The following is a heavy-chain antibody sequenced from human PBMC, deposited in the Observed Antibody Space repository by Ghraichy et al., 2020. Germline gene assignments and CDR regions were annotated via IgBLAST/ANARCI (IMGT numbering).Heavy chain of an antibody. Sequence: SETLSLTCTVSGASISSYSWTWIRQPPGKGLEWIAYISYDGSTNYNPSLESRVTISRDTSKNQVSLKLRSVTAADTAVYYCASGGNSYGPQLFWGQGTLVTVTS. J-gene: IGHJ4*02. V-gene: IGHV4-59*01. D-gene: IGHD4-23*01. CDR3: ASGGNSYGPQLF. CDR2: ISYDGST. CDR1: GASISSYS.